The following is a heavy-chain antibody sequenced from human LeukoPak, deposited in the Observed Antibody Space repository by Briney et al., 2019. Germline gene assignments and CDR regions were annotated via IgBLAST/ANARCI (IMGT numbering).Heavy chain of an antibody. D-gene: IGHD6-13*01. CDR2: INAGNGNT. CDR1: GYTFINFA. CDR3: ARGPIAAADDY. J-gene: IGHJ4*02. V-gene: IGHV1-3*01. Sequence: ASVKVSCKASGYTFINFAINWGRQAPGQRPEWMGWINAGNGNTKYSQKFQGRVTITRDTSASTAYMELSGLTSEDTAVYYCARGPIAAADDYWGQGTLVTVSS.